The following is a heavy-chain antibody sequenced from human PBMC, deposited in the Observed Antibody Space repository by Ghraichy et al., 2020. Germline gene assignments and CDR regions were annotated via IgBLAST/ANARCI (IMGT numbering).Heavy chain of an antibody. V-gene: IGHV3-30-3*01. CDR2: ISYDGSNK. Sequence: GGSLRLSCAASGFVFRNYAMHWVRQAPGKGLEWVAVISYDGSNKYYADSVKGRFTISRDNSKNTLYLEMNSLRAEDTAVYYCAREDFGAVYFDIWGRGTLVTVSS. D-gene: IGHD3-16*01. J-gene: IGHJ2*01. CDR1: GFVFRNYA. CDR3: AREDFGAVYFDI.